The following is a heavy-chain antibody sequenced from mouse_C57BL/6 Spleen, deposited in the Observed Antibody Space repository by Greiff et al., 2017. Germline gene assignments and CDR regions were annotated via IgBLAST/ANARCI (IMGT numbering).Heavy chain of an antibody. J-gene: IGHJ2*01. D-gene: IGHD2-13*01. CDR1: GYAFSSSW. CDR3: ARESYGEGGYYFDY. Sequence: QVQLKESGPELVKPGASVKISCKASGYAFSSSWMNWVKQRPGKGLEWIGRIYPGDGDTNYNGKFKGKATLTADKSSSTAYMQLSSLTSEDSAVYFCARESYGEGGYYFDYWGQGTTLTVSS. V-gene: IGHV1-82*01. CDR2: IYPGDGDT.